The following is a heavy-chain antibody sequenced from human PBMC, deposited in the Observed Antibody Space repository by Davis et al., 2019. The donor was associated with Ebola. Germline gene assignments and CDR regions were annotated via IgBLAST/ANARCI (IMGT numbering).Heavy chain of an antibody. D-gene: IGHD2-2*01. J-gene: IGHJ4*02. CDR3: ARASKVVPALPDY. CDR2: ISYSGNT. Sequence: MPSETLSLTCAVYGGSFSGYYWSWIRQPPGKGLEWIGYISYSGNTYYNPSLKSRVTISVDTSKNQFSLRLSSVTAADTAVYYCARASKVVPALPDYWGQGTLVTVSS. V-gene: IGHV4-34*01. CDR1: GGSFSGYY.